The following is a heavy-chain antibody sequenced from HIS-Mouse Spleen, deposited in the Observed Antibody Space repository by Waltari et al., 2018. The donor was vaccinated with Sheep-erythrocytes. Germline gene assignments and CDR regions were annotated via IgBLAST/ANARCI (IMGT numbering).Heavy chain of an antibody. D-gene: IGHD3-3*01. CDR1: GFSLSNARMG. CDR3: ARITSYYDFWSTYNKDYFDY. Sequence: QVTLKESGPVLVKPTETLTLTCTVSGFSLSNARMGVSWIRQPPGKALEWLAHIFSNDEKSYSTHLKSRLTTSKDTSKSQVFLTMTNMDPVDTATYYCARITSYYDFWSTYNKDYFDYWGQGTLVTVSS. J-gene: IGHJ4*02. CDR2: IFSNDEK. V-gene: IGHV2-26*01.